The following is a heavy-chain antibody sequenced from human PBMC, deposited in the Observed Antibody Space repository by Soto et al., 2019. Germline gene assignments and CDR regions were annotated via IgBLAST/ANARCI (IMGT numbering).Heavy chain of an antibody. CDR3: GRGPSPRAPAGGTPYYYAMDV. J-gene: IGHJ6*02. CDR2: MNPINGAT. D-gene: IGHD6-13*01. Sequence: GSVKFSCKASGYDFTAYDINWVRQASGQGLEWMGWMNPINGATGSARRFQGRVSMTRNTATATAYLELTSLRSDDSAVYYCGRGPSPRAPAGGTPYYYAMDVWGQGTTVTVSS. CDR1: GYDFTAYD. V-gene: IGHV1-8*02.